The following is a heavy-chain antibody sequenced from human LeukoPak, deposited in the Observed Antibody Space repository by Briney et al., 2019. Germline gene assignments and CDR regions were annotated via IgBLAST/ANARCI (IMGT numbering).Heavy chain of an antibody. CDR3: ARALYYYDSSGSGY. CDR1: GYTFTSYG. V-gene: IGHV1-18*01. J-gene: IGHJ4*02. Sequence: ASVKVSCKASGYTFTSYGISWVRQAPGQGLEWMGWISAYNGNTNYAQKLQGRVTMTTDTSTSTAYMELRSLSSDDTAVYYCARALYYYDSSGSGYWGQGTLVTVSS. CDR2: ISAYNGNT. D-gene: IGHD3-22*01.